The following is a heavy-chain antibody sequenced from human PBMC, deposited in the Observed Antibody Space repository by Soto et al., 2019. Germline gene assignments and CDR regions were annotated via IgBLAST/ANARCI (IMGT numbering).Heavy chain of an antibody. D-gene: IGHD6-19*01. CDR3: AKDFRSSGWYTILGS. CDR2: ISGSGGST. J-gene: IGHJ4*02. V-gene: IGHV3-23*01. CDR1: GFTFSSYA. Sequence: EVQLLESGGGLVQPGGSLRLSCAASGFTFSSYAMSWVRQAPGKGLEWVSAISGSGGSTYYADSVKGRFTISRDNSKNTLYMQMNSLRAEDTAVYYCAKDFRSSGWYTILGSWGQGTLVTVSS.